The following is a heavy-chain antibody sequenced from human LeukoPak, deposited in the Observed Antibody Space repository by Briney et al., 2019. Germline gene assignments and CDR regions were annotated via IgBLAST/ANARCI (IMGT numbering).Heavy chain of an antibody. CDR3: ARDVTIFGDQVFFWFDP. CDR1: GGSISSGSYY. CDR2: IYTSGST. V-gene: IGHV4-61*02. J-gene: IGHJ5*02. D-gene: IGHD3-3*01. Sequence: SETLSLTCTVSGGSISSGSYYWSWIRQPAGKGLEWIGRIYTSGSTNYNPSLKSRVTISVGTSKNQFSLKLSSVTAADTAVYYCARDVTIFGDQVFFWFDPWGQGTLVTVSS.